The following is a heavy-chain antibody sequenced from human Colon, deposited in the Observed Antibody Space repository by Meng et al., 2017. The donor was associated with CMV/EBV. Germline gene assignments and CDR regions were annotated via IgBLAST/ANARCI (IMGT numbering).Heavy chain of an antibody. Sequence: GEALKISCEASGITFSSSAMTWVRQAPGKGLEWVSAISGNGDRTYHGDPVKGRFPIPRDNSQNTLYLQMNSLRVDDSAVYYCATIGDFYDYYEMGVWGQGTTVTVSS. CDR3: ATIGDFYDYYEMGV. J-gene: IGHJ6*02. CDR1: GITFSSSA. V-gene: IGHV3-23*01. CDR2: ISGNGDRT.